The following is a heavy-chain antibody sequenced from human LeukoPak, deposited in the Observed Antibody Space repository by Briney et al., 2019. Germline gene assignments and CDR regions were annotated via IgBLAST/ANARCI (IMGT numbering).Heavy chain of an antibody. Sequence: PGGSLRLSCAASGFTFSTYSMTWVRQAPGKGLEWVSYISSRSTVMYYADSLRGRFTISRDNAKNSLYLQVSSLRVEDTALYFCAREAVAGRGFDYWGQGALVTVSS. D-gene: IGHD6-19*01. CDR2: ISSRSTVM. V-gene: IGHV3-48*01. J-gene: IGHJ4*02. CDR3: AREAVAGRGFDY. CDR1: GFTFSTYS.